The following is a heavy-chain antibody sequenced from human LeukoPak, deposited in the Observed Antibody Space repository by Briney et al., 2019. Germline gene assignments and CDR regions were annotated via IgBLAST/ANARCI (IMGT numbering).Heavy chain of an antibody. V-gene: IGHV3-7*05. CDR2: IKEDGSRK. D-gene: IGHD2-8*01. Sequence: PGGSLRLSCAASGFTFNSYWMSWVRQAPGKGLEWVANIKEDGSRKEYVDSVKGRFTISRDNAKSSLYLEMNSLRAEDTAVYYCATYCTSGNCYLPTWSWGHGTLVTVSS. J-gene: IGHJ5*01. CDR3: ATYCTSGNCYLPTWS. CDR1: GFTFNSYW.